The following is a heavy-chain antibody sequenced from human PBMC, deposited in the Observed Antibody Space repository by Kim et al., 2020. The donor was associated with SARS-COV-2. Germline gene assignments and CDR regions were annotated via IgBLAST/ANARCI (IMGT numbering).Heavy chain of an antibody. CDR2: IYYSGST. J-gene: IGHJ4*02. CDR3: ARHRISEAARGFDY. V-gene: IGHV4-59*08. CDR1: GGSISSYY. D-gene: IGHD6-6*01. Sequence: SEPLSLTCTVSGGSISSYYWSWIRQPPGKGLEWIGYIYYSGSTNYNPSLKSRVTISVDTSKNQFSLKLSSVTAADTAVYYCARHRISEAARGFDYWGQGTLVTVSS.